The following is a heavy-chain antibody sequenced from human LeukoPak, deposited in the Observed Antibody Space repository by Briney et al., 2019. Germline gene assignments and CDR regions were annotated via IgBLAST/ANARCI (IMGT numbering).Heavy chain of an antibody. CDR2: IKTKADNYAT. CDR3: TRLIGIGDPFYS. D-gene: IGHD2-21*02. CDR1: GFTFSGYP. Sequence: SGGSLRLSCAASGFTFSGYPIQWVRQASGKGLEWVGRIKTKADNYATAYAASVKGRFTISRDDSKNTAYLQMNSLETEDTAVYYCTRLIGIGDPFYSWGQGTLVTVSS. V-gene: IGHV3-73*01. J-gene: IGHJ4*02.